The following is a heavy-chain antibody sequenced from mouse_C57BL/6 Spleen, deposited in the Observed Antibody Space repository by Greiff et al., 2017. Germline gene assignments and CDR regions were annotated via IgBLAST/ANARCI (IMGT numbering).Heavy chain of an antibody. CDR2: ISSGSSTI. J-gene: IGHJ4*01. CDR3: ARDYDYDDYAMDY. CDR1: GFTFSDYG. Sequence: EVMLVESGGGLVKPGGSLKLSCAASGFTFSDYGMHWVRQAPEKGLEWVAYISSGSSTIYYAATVKGRFTISRDNAKNTLFLQMTSLRSEDTAMYYCARDYDYDDYAMDYWGQGTSVTVSS. V-gene: IGHV5-17*01. D-gene: IGHD2-4*01.